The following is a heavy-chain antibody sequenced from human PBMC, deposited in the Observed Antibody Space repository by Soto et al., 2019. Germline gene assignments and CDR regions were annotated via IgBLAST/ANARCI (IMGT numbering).Heavy chain of an antibody. Sequence: XESLKICCKGSGDSCTSYWISWVRQIPGKGLEWMGRIDPSDSYTNYSPSFQGHVTISADKSISTAYLQWSSLKASDTAMYYCARHQAVTTQDYYYYGMDVWGQGTTVTVSS. CDR3: ARHQAVTTQDYYYYGMDV. CDR1: GDSCTSYW. V-gene: IGHV5-10-1*01. J-gene: IGHJ6*02. D-gene: IGHD4-17*01. CDR2: IDPSDSYT.